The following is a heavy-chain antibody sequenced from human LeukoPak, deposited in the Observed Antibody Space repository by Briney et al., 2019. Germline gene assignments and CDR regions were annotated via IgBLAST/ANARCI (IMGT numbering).Heavy chain of an antibody. CDR2: IYYSGST. D-gene: IGHD5-18*01. V-gene: IGHV4-59*01. CDR3: ARVIEDTAPHKGPHDAFDI. Sequence: SETLSLTCTVSGGSISSYYWSWIRQPPGKGLEWIGYIYYSGSTNYNPSLKSRVTISVDTSKNQFSLKLSSVTAADTAVYYCARVIEDTAPHKGPHDAFDIWGQGTMVTVSS. J-gene: IGHJ3*02. CDR1: GGSISSYY.